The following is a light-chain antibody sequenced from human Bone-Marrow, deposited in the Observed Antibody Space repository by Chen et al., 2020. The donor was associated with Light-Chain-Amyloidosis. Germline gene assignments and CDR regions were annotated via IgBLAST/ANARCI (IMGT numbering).Light chain of an antibody. V-gene: IGLV2-14*01. J-gene: IGLJ1*01. CDR1: SSDVGGANH. CDR2: VVT. Sequence: QSALTQPASVSGSPGQAFTISCPGTSSDVGGANHVSWYQQHPDKAPKLMIYVVTNRPSWVPDRFSGSKSDNTASLTISGLQTEDEADYFCSSYTITNTLVFGSGTRVTVL. CDR3: SSYTITNTLV.